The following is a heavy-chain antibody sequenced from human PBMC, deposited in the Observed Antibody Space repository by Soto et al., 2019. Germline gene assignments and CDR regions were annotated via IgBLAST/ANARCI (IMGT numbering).Heavy chain of an antibody. J-gene: IGHJ6*02. CDR2: ISAYNGNT. Sequence: QVQLVQSGAEVKKPGASVKVSCKASGYTFTSYGISWVRQAPGQGLEWMGWISAYNGNTNYAQKLQGRVILTTDTSTRTAYMDLRSLRSDDTDVYYCARDWGYYGMDVWCQGTTVTVSS. V-gene: IGHV1-18*01. CDR1: GYTFTSYG. CDR3: ARDWGYYGMDV. D-gene: IGHD7-27*01.